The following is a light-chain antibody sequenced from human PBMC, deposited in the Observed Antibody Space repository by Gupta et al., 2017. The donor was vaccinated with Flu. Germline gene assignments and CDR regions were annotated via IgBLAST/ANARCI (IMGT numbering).Light chain of an antibody. CDR3: QQYHRTTYT. V-gene: IGKV4-1*01. J-gene: IGKJ2*01. Sequence: DIVLTQSPASLAVSLGERATINCKSSQSILYDFNNYHDLTWYQQKPGQPPKLLIYWASTREPGVPDRVSGSGSETDFTLTISRLEDEDVAVYYRQQYHRTTYTFGQGTKLEIK. CDR1: QSILYDFNNYHD. CDR2: WAS.